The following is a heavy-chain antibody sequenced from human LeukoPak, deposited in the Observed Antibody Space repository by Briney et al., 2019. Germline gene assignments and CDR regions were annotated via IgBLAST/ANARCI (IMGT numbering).Heavy chain of an antibody. CDR2: IYYSGST. J-gene: IGHJ4*02. CDR3: ARGQQWLVAIDY. D-gene: IGHD6-19*01. Sequence: SETLSLTCTVSGXSISSYYRSWIRQPPGKGLEWLGHIYYSGSTNYNPSLESRVTISLDTSKNRFSLKLSSVTAADTAVYYCARGQQWLVAIDYWGQGTLVTVSS. CDR1: GXSISSYY. V-gene: IGHV4-59*01.